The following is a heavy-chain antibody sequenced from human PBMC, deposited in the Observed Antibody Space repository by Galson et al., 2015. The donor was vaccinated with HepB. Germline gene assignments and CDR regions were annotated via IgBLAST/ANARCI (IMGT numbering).Heavy chain of an antibody. CDR1: GYTFTSYA. D-gene: IGHD6-19*01. J-gene: IGHJ5*02. CDR3: ARGSIAVEVDP. Sequence: SVKVSCKASGYTFTSYAMHWVRQAPGQRLEWMGWINAGNGNTKYSQKLQGRVTITRDTSASTAYMELSSLRSEDTAVYYCARGSIAVEVDPWGQGTLVTVSS. CDR2: INAGNGNT. V-gene: IGHV1-3*01.